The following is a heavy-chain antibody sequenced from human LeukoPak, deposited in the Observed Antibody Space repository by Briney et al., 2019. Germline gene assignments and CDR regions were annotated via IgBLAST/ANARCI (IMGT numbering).Heavy chain of an antibody. CDR2: INAGNGNT. D-gene: IGHD2-15*01. J-gene: IGHJ4*02. CDR3: ARDDVVVVAATYYFDY. V-gene: IGHV1-3*01. Sequence: ASVTVSCKASGYTFTSYAMHWVRQAPGQRLEWMGWINAGNGNTKYSQKFQGRVTITRDTSASTAYMELSSLRSEDTAVYYCARDDVVVVAATYYFDYWGQGTLVTVSS. CDR1: GYTFTSYA.